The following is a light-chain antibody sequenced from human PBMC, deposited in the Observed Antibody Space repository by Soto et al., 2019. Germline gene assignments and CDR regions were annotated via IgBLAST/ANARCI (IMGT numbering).Light chain of an antibody. V-gene: IGKV4-1*01. J-gene: IGKJ3*01. Sequence: DIVMTQSPDSLAVSLGERATINCKSSQSVLYRSNNKDYLDWYQQKPGQPPKLLIYWASTRESGVPDRFSGNGSGTDFTLTISSLQAEDVAVYYCQQYYTTPIPFGPGTKVHIK. CDR1: QSVLYRSNNKDY. CDR3: QQYYTTPIP. CDR2: WAS.